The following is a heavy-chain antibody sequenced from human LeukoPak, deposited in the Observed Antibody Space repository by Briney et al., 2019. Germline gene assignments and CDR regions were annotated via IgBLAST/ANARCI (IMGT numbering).Heavy chain of an antibody. J-gene: IGHJ5*02. D-gene: IGHD3-10*01. CDR1: GYTFTSYG. CDR3: ARDQVTMVRGVIPFDP. CDR2: ISAYNGNT. Sequence: ASVKVSCKASGYTFTSYGISWVRQAPGQGLEWMGWISAYNGNTNYAQKLQGRVTMTTDTSTSTAYMELRSLRSDDTAVYYCARDQVTMVRGVIPFDPWGQGTLVTVSS. V-gene: IGHV1-18*01.